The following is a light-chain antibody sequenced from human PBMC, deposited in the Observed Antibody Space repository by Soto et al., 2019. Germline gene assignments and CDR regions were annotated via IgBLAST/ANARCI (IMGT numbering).Light chain of an antibody. Sequence: QAVVTQEPSLTVSPGGTVTLTCGSSTGAVTNGHYPYWFQQKPGQAPRTLIYDTTNRHSWTPARFSGSLLGGKAALTLSGEQPEDEAEYYCLLSSNGPYVLGTGNKVTVL. CDR3: LLSSNGPYV. J-gene: IGLJ1*01. CDR2: DTT. V-gene: IGLV7-46*01. CDR1: TGAVTNGHY.